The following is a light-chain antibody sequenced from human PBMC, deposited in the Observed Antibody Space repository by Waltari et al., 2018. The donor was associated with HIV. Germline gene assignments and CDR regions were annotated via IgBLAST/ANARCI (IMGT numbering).Light chain of an antibody. V-gene: IGLV1-40*03. J-gene: IGLJ2*01. CDR2: KNK. CDR3: QSYDTSLSAWV. CDR1: SPNTGAGHD. Sequence: QSVLTQPPSISGAPGQRITVSCSGTSPNTGAGHDVHWYQQLPGTAPKLLLYKNKNRPSGVPDRFSASKSDASASLAITGLQAADEGDYFCQSYDTSLSAWVFGGGTRLTVL.